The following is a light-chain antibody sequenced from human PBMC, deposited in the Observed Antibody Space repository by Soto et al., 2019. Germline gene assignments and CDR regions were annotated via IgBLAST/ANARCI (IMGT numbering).Light chain of an antibody. V-gene: IGLV2-23*02. Sequence: QSVLTQPASVSGSPGQSITISCTGTSSDVGSYNLASWYQHHPGKAPKLIIYEVTRRPSGISNRFSGSKSGNTASLTISGLQAEDEADYYCCSYAGSNTYVFGTGNKVTVL. CDR3: CSYAGSNTYV. CDR2: EVT. J-gene: IGLJ1*01. CDR1: SSDVGSYNL.